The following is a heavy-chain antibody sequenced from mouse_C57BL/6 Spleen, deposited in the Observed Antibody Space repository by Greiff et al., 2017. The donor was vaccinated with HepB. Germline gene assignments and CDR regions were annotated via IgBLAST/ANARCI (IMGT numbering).Heavy chain of an antibody. Sequence: VQLQQPGAELVMPGASVKLSCKASGYTFTSYWMHWVKQRPGQGLEWIGEIDPSDSYTNYNQKFKGKSTLTVDKSSSTAYMQLSSLTSEDSAVYYCARAPQLTGEAWFAYWGQGTLVTVSA. CDR3: ARAPQLTGEAWFAY. CDR1: GYTFTSYW. CDR2: IDPSDSYT. D-gene: IGHD4-1*01. V-gene: IGHV1-69*01. J-gene: IGHJ3*01.